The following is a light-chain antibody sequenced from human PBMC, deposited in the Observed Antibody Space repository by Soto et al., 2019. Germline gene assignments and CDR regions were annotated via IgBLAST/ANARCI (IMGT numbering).Light chain of an antibody. CDR2: AAS. V-gene: IGKV1-39*01. J-gene: IGKJ5*01. CDR3: QQTYTTPIT. Sequence: IHMTQSASSLSASVGHRVIIICRASQSVSGYLNWYQHKEGQAPEILIYAASSLQSGVPSRFRGSGSGTDFNLTINGLQPEDFAIYYCQQTYTTPITFGQGTRLEI. CDR1: QSVSGY.